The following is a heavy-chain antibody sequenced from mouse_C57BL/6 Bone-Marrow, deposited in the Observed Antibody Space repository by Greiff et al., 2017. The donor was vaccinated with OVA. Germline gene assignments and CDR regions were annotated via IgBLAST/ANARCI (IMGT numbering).Heavy chain of an antibody. CDR3: AKNPIYYGYDGWGGYAMDY. Sequence: QVQLKESGPGLVQPSQSLSITCTVSGFSLTSYGVHWVRQSPGKGLEWLGVIWRGGSTDYNAAFMSRLSITKDNSKSQVFFKMNSLQADDTAIYYCAKNPIYYGYDGWGGYAMDYWGQGTSVTVSS. CDR1: GFSLTSYG. D-gene: IGHD2-2*01. CDR2: IWRGGST. V-gene: IGHV2-5*01. J-gene: IGHJ4*01.